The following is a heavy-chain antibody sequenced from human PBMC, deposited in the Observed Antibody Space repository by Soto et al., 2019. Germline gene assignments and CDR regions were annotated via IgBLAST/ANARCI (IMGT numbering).Heavy chain of an antibody. CDR1: GGSISSYY. CDR3: ARYGSGRYWHFDY. D-gene: IGHD3-10*01. V-gene: IGHV4-59*08. J-gene: IGHJ4*02. Sequence: QVQLQESGPGLVKPSETLSLTCTVSGGSISSYYWSWIRQPPGKGLVWIGYIYYSGSTNYNPSLKSRVTISVDTSKNQFSRKLSSVTAADTAVYYCARYGSGRYWHFDYWGQGTLVTVSS. CDR2: IYYSGST.